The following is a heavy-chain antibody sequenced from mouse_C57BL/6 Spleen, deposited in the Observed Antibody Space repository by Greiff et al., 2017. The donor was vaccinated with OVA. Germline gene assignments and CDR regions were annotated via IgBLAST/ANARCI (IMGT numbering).Heavy chain of an antibody. CDR2: IDPETGGT. CDR1: GYTFTDYE. CDR3: TRGYDYDDWYFDV. D-gene: IGHD2-4*01. J-gene: IGHJ1*03. Sequence: QVQLKQSGAELVRPGASVTLSCKASGYTFTDYEMHWVKQTPVHGLEWIGAIDPETGGTAYNQKFKGKAILTADKSSSTAYMELRSLTSEDSAVYYCTRGYDYDDWYFDVWGTGTTVTVSS. V-gene: IGHV1-15*01.